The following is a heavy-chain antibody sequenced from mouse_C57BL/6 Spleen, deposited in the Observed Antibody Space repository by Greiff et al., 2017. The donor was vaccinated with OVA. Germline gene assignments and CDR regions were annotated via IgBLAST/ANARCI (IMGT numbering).Heavy chain of an antibody. CDR3: ARDDYDEGYAMDY. Sequence: QVQLQQPGAELVMPGASVKLSCKASGYTFTSYWMHWVKQRPGQGLEWIGEIDPSDSYTNYNQKFKGKSTLTVDKSSSTAYMQLSSLTSEDSAVYYCARDDYDEGYAMDYWGQGTSVTVSS. D-gene: IGHD2-4*01. CDR2: IDPSDSYT. CDR1: GYTFTSYW. V-gene: IGHV1-69*01. J-gene: IGHJ4*01.